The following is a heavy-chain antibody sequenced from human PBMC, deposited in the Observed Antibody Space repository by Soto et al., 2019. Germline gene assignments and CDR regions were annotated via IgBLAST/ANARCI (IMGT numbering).Heavy chain of an antibody. Sequence: ASVKVSCKASGGTFSSYAISWVRQAPGQGLEWMGGIIPIFGTANYAQKFQGRVTITADESTSTAYMELSSLRSEDTAVYYCARDGCSSTSCSSYYYYYGMDVWGQGTTVTVSS. CDR2: IIPIFGTA. D-gene: IGHD2-2*01. CDR1: GGTFSSYA. J-gene: IGHJ6*02. CDR3: ARDGCSSTSCSSYYYYYGMDV. V-gene: IGHV1-69*13.